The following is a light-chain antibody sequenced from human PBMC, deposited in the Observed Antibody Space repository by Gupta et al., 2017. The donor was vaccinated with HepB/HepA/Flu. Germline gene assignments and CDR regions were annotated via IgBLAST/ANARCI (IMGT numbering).Light chain of an antibody. Sequence: DIMMTQPLDRLVLPLGAKATINYKPSQSVLYSSNNKNYLAWYQQKPGQPPKLLIYWASARESGVPDRFSGSGSGTDFTLTISSLQAEDVAVYYCQQDDTNPHTFGHGTKVDIK. V-gene: IGKV4-1*01. J-gene: IGKJ3*01. CDR1: QSVLYSSNNKNY. CDR2: WAS. CDR3: QQDDTNPHT.